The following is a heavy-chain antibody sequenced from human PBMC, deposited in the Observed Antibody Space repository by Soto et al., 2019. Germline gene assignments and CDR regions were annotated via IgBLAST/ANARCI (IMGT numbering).Heavy chain of an antibody. CDR1: GFTFSSYS. V-gene: IGHV3-21*01. CDR2: ISSSSSYI. Sequence: GSLRLSCAASGFTFSSYSMNWVRQAPGKGLEWVSSISSSSSYIYYADSVKGRFTISRDNAKNSLYLQMNSLRAEDTAVYYCARERSMTTVIYADAFDIWGQGTMVTVS. D-gene: IGHD4-17*01. CDR3: ARERSMTTVIYADAFDI. J-gene: IGHJ3*02.